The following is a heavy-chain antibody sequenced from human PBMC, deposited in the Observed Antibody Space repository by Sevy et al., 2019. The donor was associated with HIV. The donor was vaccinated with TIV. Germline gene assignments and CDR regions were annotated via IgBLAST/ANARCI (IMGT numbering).Heavy chain of an antibody. J-gene: IGHJ2*01. CDR1: GYTFTSYD. CDR3: ARGLRFYAFWSGYYTYWYFDL. D-gene: IGHD3-3*01. Sequence: ASVKVSCKASGYTFTSYDINWVRQATGQGLEWMGWMNPNSGNTGYAQKFQGRVTMTRNTSISTAYMELSSLRSEDTAAYYCARGLRFYAFWSGYYTYWYFDLWGRGTLVTVSS. V-gene: IGHV1-8*01. CDR2: MNPNSGNT.